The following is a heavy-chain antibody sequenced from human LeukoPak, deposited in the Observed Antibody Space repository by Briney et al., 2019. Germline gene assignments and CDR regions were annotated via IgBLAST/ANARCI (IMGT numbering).Heavy chain of an antibody. CDR2: ISSSSSYI. CDR3: ARDLSLPQYYDFWSGYPPTTDPRYYFDY. V-gene: IGHV3-21*01. CDR1: GFTFSSYS. Sequence: GGSLRLSCAASGFTFSSYSMNWVRQAPGKGLEWVSSISSSSSYIYYADSVKGRFTISRDNAKNSLYLQMNSLRAEDTAVYYCARDLSLPQYYDFWSGYPPTTDPRYYFDYWGQGTLVTVSS. D-gene: IGHD3-3*01. J-gene: IGHJ4*02.